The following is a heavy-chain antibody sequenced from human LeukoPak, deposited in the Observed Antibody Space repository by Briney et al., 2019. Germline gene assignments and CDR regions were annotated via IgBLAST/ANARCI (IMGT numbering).Heavy chain of an antibody. Sequence: SETLSLTCTVSGGSISSSSYYWGWIRQPPGKGLEWIGSIYYSGSTYYNPSLKSRVTISVDTSKNQFSLKLSSVTAADTAVYYCAREDYYDITTFGYWGQGTLVTVSS. V-gene: IGHV4-39*07. CDR3: AREDYYDITTFGY. CDR2: IYYSGST. CDR1: GGSISSSSYY. D-gene: IGHD3-22*01. J-gene: IGHJ4*02.